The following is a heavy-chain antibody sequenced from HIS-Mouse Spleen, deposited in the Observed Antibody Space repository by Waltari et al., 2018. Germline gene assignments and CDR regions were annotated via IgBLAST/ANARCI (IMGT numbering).Heavy chain of an antibody. D-gene: IGHD5-12*01. V-gene: IGHV3-7*01. CDR3: ARERRGPGWFDP. Sequence: VQLVESGGGLVQPGGSLRLSCAASGFTFSSYWMSWVRQAPGKGPEWVANTKQEGGAKYYLDSLKGRFTISRDNAKNSRYLQMNSLRAEDTAVYYCARERRGPGWFDPWGQGTLVTVSS. CDR2: TKQEGGAK. J-gene: IGHJ5*02. CDR1: GFTFSSYW.